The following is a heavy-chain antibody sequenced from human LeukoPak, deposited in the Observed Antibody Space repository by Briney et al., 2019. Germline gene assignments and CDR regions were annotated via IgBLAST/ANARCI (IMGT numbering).Heavy chain of an antibody. V-gene: IGHV1-2*02. Sequence: ASVTVSCRASGYTFTGFFLHWVRQASGQGFEWIGWINPNSGDTKYAQRFQGRVTMTRDTSISTAYIELSRLRSDDTAVYYCATLLSNAAFDYWGQGTLVAVSS. D-gene: IGHD6-25*01. CDR3: ATLLSNAAFDY. CDR1: GYTFTGFF. CDR2: INPNSGDT. J-gene: IGHJ4*02.